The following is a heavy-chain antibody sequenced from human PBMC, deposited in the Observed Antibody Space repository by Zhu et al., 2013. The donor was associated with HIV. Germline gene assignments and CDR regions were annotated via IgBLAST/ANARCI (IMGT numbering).Heavy chain of an antibody. D-gene: IGHD3-22*01. Sequence: QVQLVQSGAEVKKPGASVKVSCKASGYTFTGYYMHWVRQAPGQGLEWMGWINPNSGGTNYAQKFQGWVTMTRDTSISTAYMELSRLRSDDTAVYYCARTYYYDSSGYYRSYDAFDIWGQRDKWSTVSS. CDR1: GYTFTGYY. V-gene: IGHV1-2*04. J-gene: IGHJ3*02. CDR2: INPNSGGT. CDR3: ARTYYYDSSGYYRSYDAFDI.